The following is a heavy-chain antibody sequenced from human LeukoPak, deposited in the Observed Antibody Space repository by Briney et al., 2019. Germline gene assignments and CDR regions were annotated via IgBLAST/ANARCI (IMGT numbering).Heavy chain of an antibody. D-gene: IGHD3-22*01. CDR2: IYSGGST. CDR1: GFIVSSNY. V-gene: IGHV3-66*01. J-gene: IGHJ4*02. CDR3: ARDASNYDSSGYYFTFDY. Sequence: GGSLRLSCAASGFIVSSNYMSWVRQAPGKGLEWVSVIYSGGSTYYADSVTGRFTISRDNSKNTLYLQMNSLRAEDTAVYYCARDASNYDSSGYYFTFDYWGQGTLVTVSS.